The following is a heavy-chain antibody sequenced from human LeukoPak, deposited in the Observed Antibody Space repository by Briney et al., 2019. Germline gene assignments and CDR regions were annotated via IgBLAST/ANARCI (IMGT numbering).Heavy chain of an antibody. V-gene: IGHV1-18*01. CDR3: ARLPAYYYYMDV. CDR1: GYTFTSYG. J-gene: IGHJ6*03. Sequence: ASVTVSCKASGYTFTSYGISWVRQAPGQGLEWMGWISAYNGNTNYAQKLQGRVTMTTDTSTSTAYMELRSLRSDDTAVYYCARLPAYYYYMDVWGKGTTVTISS. CDR2: ISAYNGNT.